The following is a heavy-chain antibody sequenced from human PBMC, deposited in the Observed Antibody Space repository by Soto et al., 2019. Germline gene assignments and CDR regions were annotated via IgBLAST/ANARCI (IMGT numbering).Heavy chain of an antibody. Sequence: QVQLVESGGGVVQPGRSLRLSCAASGFTFNSYDMHWVRQAPGKGLEWVAGIRNDGSNKYYADSVKGRFTITRDNSKNTLYLQRNSLGAEDTAVDYCAREHCNQFFYMDVWGKGTTVTVSS. J-gene: IGHJ6*03. CDR1: GFTFNSYD. D-gene: IGHD3-3*01. V-gene: IGHV3-33*01. CDR2: IRNDGSNK. CDR3: AREHCNQFFYMDV.